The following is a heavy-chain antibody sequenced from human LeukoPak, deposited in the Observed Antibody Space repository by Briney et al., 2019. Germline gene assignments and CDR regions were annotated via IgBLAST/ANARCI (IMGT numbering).Heavy chain of an antibody. CDR3: ATGPYSRGWSGGDYFDQ. D-gene: IGHD6-19*01. CDR1: GFTFDKYA. V-gene: IGHV3-23*01. J-gene: IGHJ4*02. CDR2: VGAGGGAT. Sequence: PGGSLRLSCAASGFTFDKYAMSWVRQAPGKGLEWVSSVGAGGGATYYSDSVKGRFSISRDNSKSTLYLQMTGLTDEDTAIYYCATGPYSRGWSGGDYFDQWGRGTLVTVSS.